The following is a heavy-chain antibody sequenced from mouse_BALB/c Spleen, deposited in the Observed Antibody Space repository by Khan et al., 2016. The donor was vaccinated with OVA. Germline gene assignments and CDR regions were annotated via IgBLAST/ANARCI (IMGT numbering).Heavy chain of an antibody. CDR3: AGSGYGVFAY. D-gene: IGHD1-1*02. J-gene: IGHJ3*01. V-gene: IGHV5-4*02. CDR1: GFTFSDYY. Sequence: EVELVESGGGLVKPGGSLKLSCAASGFTFSDYYMYWVRQTPAKRLEWVATISDGGSYTYYPDSVKGRFTISRDHAKNNLYLQREMLKSEDTSMYYGAGSGYGVFAYWGQGTRVTVSA. CDR2: ISDGGSYT.